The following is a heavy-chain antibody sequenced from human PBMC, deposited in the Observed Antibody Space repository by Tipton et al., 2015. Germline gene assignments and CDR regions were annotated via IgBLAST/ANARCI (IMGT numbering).Heavy chain of an antibody. CDR3: ARARGRHGGLFDS. Sequence: TLSLTCTVSGGSVSSGSYYWSWIRQPPGKGLECIGYIHNSGSTNYNPSLKSRVTISVDTSKTQFSLKMSSVTASDTAVYYCARARGRHGGLFDSWGQGILVTVSS. CDR2: IHNSGST. J-gene: IGHJ4*02. V-gene: IGHV4-61*01. CDR1: GGSVSSGSYY. D-gene: IGHD4-23*01.